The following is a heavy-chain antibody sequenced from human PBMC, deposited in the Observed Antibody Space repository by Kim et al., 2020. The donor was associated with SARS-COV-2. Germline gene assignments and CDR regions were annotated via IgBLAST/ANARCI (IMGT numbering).Heavy chain of an antibody. CDR3: ARGSVESYGEPDY. J-gene: IGHJ4*02. CDR1: GFTFSSYS. CDR2: ISSSSSYI. D-gene: IGHD4-17*01. Sequence: GGSLRLSCAASGFTFSSYSMNWVRQAPGKGLEWVSSISSSSSYIYYADSVKGRFTISRDNAKNSLYLQMNSLRAEDTAVYYCARGSVESYGEPDYWGQGTLVTVSS. V-gene: IGHV3-21*01.